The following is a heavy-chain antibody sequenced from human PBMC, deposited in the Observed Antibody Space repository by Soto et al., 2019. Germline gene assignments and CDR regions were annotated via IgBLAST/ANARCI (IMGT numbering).Heavy chain of an antibody. D-gene: IGHD6-6*01. J-gene: IGHJ4*02. CDR3: ATRYSSPSYDF. CDR2: IYPGDSDI. Sequence: GESLKISCKGSGYRFTDHWIGWVRQMPGKGLEWMGIIYPGDSDIRVTPSFQGQGTISADKSINTAYLQWSSLKASDTALYYCATRYSSPSYDFWGQGTLVTVSS. V-gene: IGHV5-51*01. CDR1: GYRFTDHW.